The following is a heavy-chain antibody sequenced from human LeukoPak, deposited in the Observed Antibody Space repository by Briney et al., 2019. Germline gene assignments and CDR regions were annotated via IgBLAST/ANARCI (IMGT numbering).Heavy chain of an antibody. D-gene: IGHD2-15*01. V-gene: IGHV4-34*01. CDR2: INHSGST. CDR1: GGSFSGYY. J-gene: IGHJ4*02. CDR3: ARGVPRDCSGGSCYSGYDY. Sequence: SETLSLTCAVYGGSFSGYYWSWIRQPPGKGLEWIGEINHSGSTNYNPSLKSRVTISVDTSKNQSSLKLSSVTAADTAVYYCARGVPRDCSGGSCYSGYDYWGQGTLVTVSS.